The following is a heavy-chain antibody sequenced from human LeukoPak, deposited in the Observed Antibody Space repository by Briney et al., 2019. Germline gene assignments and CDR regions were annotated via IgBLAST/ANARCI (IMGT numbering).Heavy chain of an antibody. D-gene: IGHD2-15*01. CDR3: AKDSVVAAKGYFDY. V-gene: IGHV3-30*18. Sequence: PGRSLRLSCAASGFTFNTYGMHWVRQAPGKGLEWVALISLDGSNKDYADSVKGRFTISRDNSKNTLYLQMNSLRAEDTAVYYCAKDSVVAAKGYFDYWGQGTLVTVSS. CDR1: GFTFNTYG. CDR2: ISLDGSNK. J-gene: IGHJ4*02.